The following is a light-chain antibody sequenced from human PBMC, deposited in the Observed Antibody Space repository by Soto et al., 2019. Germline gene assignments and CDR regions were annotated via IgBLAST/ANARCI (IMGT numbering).Light chain of an antibody. CDR2: AAS. CDR1: QGIRNS. J-gene: IGKJ4*01. CDR3: QQHSSVPFT. Sequence: DIQMTQSPSFLSASVGDRVTITCRASQGIRNSLAWYQHKPGKVPKLLIYAASTLYSGVSSRFSGSGSGTDFTLTIGSLQPEDVAVYYCQQHSSVPFTFGGGTKVEIK. V-gene: IGKV1-27*01.